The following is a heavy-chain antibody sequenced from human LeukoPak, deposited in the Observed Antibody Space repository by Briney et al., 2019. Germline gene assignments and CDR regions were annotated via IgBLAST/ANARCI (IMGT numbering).Heavy chain of an antibody. CDR1: GGSIGSATYY. J-gene: IGHJ3*02. CDR2: IYTGGST. Sequence: SETLSLTCTVSGGSIGSATYYWSWIRQPAGKGLEWIGRIYTGGSTNYNPSLKSRVTISVDTSKNQFSLKLSSVTAADTAVYYCAREDSGSYFAAFDIWGQGTMVTVSS. V-gene: IGHV4-61*02. CDR3: AREDSGSYFAAFDI. D-gene: IGHD1-26*01.